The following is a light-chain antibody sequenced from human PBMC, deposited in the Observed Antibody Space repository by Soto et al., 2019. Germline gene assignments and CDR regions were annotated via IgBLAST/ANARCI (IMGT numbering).Light chain of an antibody. J-gene: IGLJ1*01. V-gene: IGLV2-14*01. CDR3: SSYTSTSTQV. CDR1: SSDVGTYNY. CDR2: EVT. Sequence: QSVLTQPASVSGSPGQSITISCTGSSSDVGTYNYVSWYQQHPGKAPQLMIYEVTNRPSGVSDRFSGSRSGNTASLTISGLLAEDEADYYCSSYTSTSTQVFGTGTKVTV.